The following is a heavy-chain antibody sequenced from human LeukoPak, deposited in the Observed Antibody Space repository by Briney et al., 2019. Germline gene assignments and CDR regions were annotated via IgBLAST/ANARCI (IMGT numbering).Heavy chain of an antibody. Sequence: ASVEVSCKASGYTFTSYYMHWVRQAPGQGLEWMGIINPSGGSTSYAQKFQGRVTMTRDTSTSTVYMELSSLRSEDTAVYYCARVPRYDSSGYFFDYWGQGTLVTVSS. CDR3: ARVPRYDSSGYFFDY. D-gene: IGHD3-22*01. V-gene: IGHV1-46*01. CDR2: INPSGGST. CDR1: GYTFTSYY. J-gene: IGHJ4*02.